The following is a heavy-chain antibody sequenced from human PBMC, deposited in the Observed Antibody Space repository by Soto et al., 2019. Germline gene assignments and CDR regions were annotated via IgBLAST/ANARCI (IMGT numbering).Heavy chain of an antibody. Sequence: ASVKVSCKASGYTFTGYYMYWVRQAPGQGLEWMGWINPNSGGTNYAQKFQGWVTMTRDTSISTAYMELSRLRSDDTAVYYCARDGSSGSYRVGRGFFDYWGQGTLVTVSS. J-gene: IGHJ4*02. D-gene: IGHD1-26*01. CDR2: INPNSGGT. V-gene: IGHV1-2*04. CDR3: ARDGSSGSYRVGRGFFDY. CDR1: GYTFTGYY.